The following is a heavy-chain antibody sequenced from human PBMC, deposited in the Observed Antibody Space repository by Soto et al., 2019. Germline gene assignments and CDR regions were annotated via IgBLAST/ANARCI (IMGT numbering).Heavy chain of an antibody. Sequence: SETLSLTCTVSGGSISSYYWSWIRQPPGKGLEWIGYIYYSGSTNYNPSLKSRVTISVDTSKNQFSLKLSSVTAADTAVYYCASRIRLYSSGWYYFDYWGQGTLVTVSS. CDR1: GGSISSYY. D-gene: IGHD6-19*01. CDR2: IYYSGST. V-gene: IGHV4-59*01. J-gene: IGHJ4*02. CDR3: ASRIRLYSSGWYYFDY.